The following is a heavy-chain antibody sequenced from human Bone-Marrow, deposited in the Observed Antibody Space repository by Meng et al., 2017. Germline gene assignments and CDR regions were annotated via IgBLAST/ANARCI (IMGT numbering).Heavy chain of an antibody. D-gene: IGHD6-13*01. CDR3: AREADSGSWDDRAEYFQH. V-gene: IGHV1-2*06. CDR2: INPNSGGT. Sequence: ASVKVSCKASGYTFTGYYMHWVRQAPGQGLEWMGRINPNSGGTNYAQKFQGRVTMTRDTSISTAYMELSRLRSDDTAVYYCAREADSGSWDDRAEYFQHWGQGTLVTVSS. J-gene: IGHJ1*01. CDR1: GYTFTGYY.